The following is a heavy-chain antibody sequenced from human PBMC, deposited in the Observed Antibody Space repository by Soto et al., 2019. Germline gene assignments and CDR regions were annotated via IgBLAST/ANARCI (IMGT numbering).Heavy chain of an antibody. CDR1: GFTFSTYS. D-gene: IGHD4-4*01. CDR2: ITSSSSHI. Sequence: GGSLRLSCVDSGFTFSTYSMNWVRQAPGKGLEWVSSITSSSSHIYYADSVKGRFTISRDNAKNSLYLQMNSLRAEDTAVYYCARAPNPYSGTYYFDYWGQGTPVTVSS. V-gene: IGHV3-21*01. CDR3: ARAPNPYSGTYYFDY. J-gene: IGHJ4*02.